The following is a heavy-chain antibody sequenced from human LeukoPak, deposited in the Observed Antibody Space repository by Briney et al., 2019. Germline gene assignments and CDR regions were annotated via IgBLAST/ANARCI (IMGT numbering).Heavy chain of an antibody. V-gene: IGHV1-18*01. CDR1: GYTFTSYG. CDR3: ARPPKCYYDSSGYLLLDY. CDR2: ISAYNGNT. J-gene: IGHJ4*02. D-gene: IGHD3-22*01. Sequence: ASVKVSCKASGYTFTSYGISWVRQAPGQGLEWMGWISAYNGNTNYAQKLQGRVTMTTDTSTSTAYMELRSLRSDDTAVYYCARPPKCYYDSSGYLLLDYWGQGTLVTVSS.